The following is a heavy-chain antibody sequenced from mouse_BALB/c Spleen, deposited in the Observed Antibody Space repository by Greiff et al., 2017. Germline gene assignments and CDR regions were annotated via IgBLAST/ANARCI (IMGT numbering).Heavy chain of an antibody. CDR3: NGGSSYAMDY. D-gene: IGHD1-1*01. V-gene: IGHV14-4*02. CDR1: GFNIKDYY. J-gene: IGHJ4*01. CDR2: IDPENGDT. Sequence: EVQLQQSGAELVKPGASVKLSCTASGFNIKDYYMHWVKQRPEQGLEWIGWIDPENGDTEYAPKFQGKATMTADTSSNTAYLQLSSLTSEDTAVYYCNGGSSYAMDYWGQGTSVTVSA.